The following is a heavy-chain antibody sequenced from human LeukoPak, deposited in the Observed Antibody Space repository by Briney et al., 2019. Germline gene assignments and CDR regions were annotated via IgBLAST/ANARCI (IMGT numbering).Heavy chain of an antibody. V-gene: IGHV1-2*02. J-gene: IGHJ3*02. D-gene: IGHD2-8*01. CDR2: IDPNNGDT. CDR3: ARRSRNGLDAFDI. CDR1: AYTFTGYL. Sequence: ASVKVSCKASAYTFTGYLHWVRQAPGQGPEWVGWIDPNNGDTEYAQEFQGRVTMTRVRSISTAYMELSRLTSDDTAVYYCARRSRNGLDAFDIWGQGTMVTVSS.